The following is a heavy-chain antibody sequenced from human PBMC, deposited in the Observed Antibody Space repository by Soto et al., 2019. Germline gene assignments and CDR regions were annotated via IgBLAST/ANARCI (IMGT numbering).Heavy chain of an antibody. V-gene: IGHV3-15*01. CDR1: GFTFSDAW. CDR3: RTQWLD. D-gene: IGHD6-19*01. CDR2: IKKKTDGWTT. J-gene: IGHJ4*02. Sequence: GGSLRLSCEASGFTFSDAWMSWVRQAPGKGLEWVGLIKKKTDGWTTDYAAPVKSRFTISRDDSKNTLYLQMSSLKTEGTAVYYCRTQWLDWGQGTLVTVSS.